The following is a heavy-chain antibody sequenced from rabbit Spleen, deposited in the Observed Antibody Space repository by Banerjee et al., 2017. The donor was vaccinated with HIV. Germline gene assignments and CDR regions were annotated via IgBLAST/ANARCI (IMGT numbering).Heavy chain of an antibody. V-gene: IGHV1S47*01. CDR2: IVNGNGNT. D-gene: IGHD7-1*01. Sequence: EESGGDLVKPGASLTLTCTASGFTFNNDWMCWVRQAPGKGLEWIACIVNGNGNTYYASWVNGRFTISRSTSLATVTLQVTSLTAADTATYFCARFYAGYGDFGYAAMWGQGTLVTVS. CDR1: GFTFNNDW. CDR3: ARFYAGYGDFGYAAM. J-gene: IGHJ3*01.